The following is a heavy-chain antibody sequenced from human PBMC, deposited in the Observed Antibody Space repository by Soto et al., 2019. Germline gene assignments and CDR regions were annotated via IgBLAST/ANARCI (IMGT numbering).Heavy chain of an antibody. CDR1: GGSISSYY. J-gene: IGHJ5*02. CDR2: IYYSGST. CDR3: ARSVFP. V-gene: IGHV4-59*12. Sequence: XXTLSLPFTVSGGSISSYYWSWIRQPPGKGLEWIGYIYYSGSTNYNPSLKSRVTISVDTSKNQLSLKLSSVTAADTAVYYCARSVFPWGQGTLVTVSS.